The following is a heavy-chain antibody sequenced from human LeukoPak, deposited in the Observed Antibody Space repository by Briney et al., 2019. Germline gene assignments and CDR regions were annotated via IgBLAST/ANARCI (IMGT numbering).Heavy chain of an antibody. V-gene: IGHV1-69*05. CDR1: GGTLSSYA. D-gene: IGHD2-2*01. CDR3: ARDHCSSTSCYTRGLDY. CDR2: IIPIFGTA. Sequence: SVKVSCKASGGTLSSYAISWVRQAPGQGLEWMGGIIPIFGTANYAQKFQGRVTITTDESTSTAYMELSSLRSEDTAVYYCARDHCSSTSCYTRGLDYWGQGTLVTVS. J-gene: IGHJ4*02.